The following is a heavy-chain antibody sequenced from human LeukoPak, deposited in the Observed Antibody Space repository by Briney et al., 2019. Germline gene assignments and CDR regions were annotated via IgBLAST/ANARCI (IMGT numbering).Heavy chain of an antibody. CDR1: GFTFSSYG. V-gene: IGHV3-30*02. Sequence: GGSLILSCAASGFTFSSYGMHWVRQAPGKGLEWVAFIRYDGSNKYYADSVRGRFTISRDNSKNTLYLQMNSLRAEDTAVYYCAKDYYGSGSYYDYYYYMDVWGKGTTVTVSS. D-gene: IGHD3-10*01. J-gene: IGHJ6*03. CDR3: AKDYYGSGSYYDYYYYMDV. CDR2: IRYDGSNK.